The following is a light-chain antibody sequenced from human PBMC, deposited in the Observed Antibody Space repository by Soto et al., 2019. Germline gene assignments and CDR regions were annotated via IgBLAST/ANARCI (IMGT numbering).Light chain of an antibody. CDR1: QSISSW. Sequence: DIQMTQSPSTLSVSVGDRATITCRASQSISSWLAWYQQKPGKAPKLLIYDASSLESGVPSRFSGSGSGTEFTLTISSLQPDDFTSYYCQQYNSYRTFGQGTKVEIK. CDR3: QQYNSYRT. J-gene: IGKJ1*01. V-gene: IGKV1-5*01. CDR2: DAS.